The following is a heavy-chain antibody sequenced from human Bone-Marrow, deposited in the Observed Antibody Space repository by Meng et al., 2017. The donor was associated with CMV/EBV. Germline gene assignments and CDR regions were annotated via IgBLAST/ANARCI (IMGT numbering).Heavy chain of an antibody. D-gene: IGHD5-12*01. CDR1: GFTFSSYA. CDR2: ISGSGGST. V-gene: IGHV3-23*01. CDR3: AKDPSGGGATNY. Sequence: ETLSLTCAASGFTFSSYAMSWVRQAPGKGLEWVSAISGSGGSTYYADSVKGRFTISRDNSKNTLYLQMNSLSAEDTAVYYCAKDPSGGGATNYWGQGKLVTVSS. J-gene: IGHJ4*02.